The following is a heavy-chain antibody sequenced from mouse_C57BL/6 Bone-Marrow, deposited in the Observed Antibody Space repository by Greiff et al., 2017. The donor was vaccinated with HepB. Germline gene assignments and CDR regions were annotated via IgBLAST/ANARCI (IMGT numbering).Heavy chain of an antibody. CDR3: ARVDPYYYGSPAWFAY. V-gene: IGHV5-4*03. D-gene: IGHD1-1*01. CDR2: ISDGGSYT. J-gene: IGHJ3*01. Sequence: EVKVVESGGGLVKPGGSLKLSCAASGFTFSSYAMSWVRQTPEKRLEWVATISDGGSYTYYPDNVKGRFTISRDNAKNNLYLQMSHLKSEDTAMYYCARVDPYYYGSPAWFAYWGQGTLVTVSA. CDR1: GFTFSSYA.